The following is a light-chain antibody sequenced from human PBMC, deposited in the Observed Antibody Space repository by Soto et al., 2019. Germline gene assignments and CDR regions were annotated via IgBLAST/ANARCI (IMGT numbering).Light chain of an antibody. Sequence: EIVLTHTPGTLSLSAGARATLSCRASQTISSNYLAWYHQKPVQAPRLLIFGASYSATGIPDRFSGSGSGTGYTLTISSLEPEDFADYYCQQYGRSPPEFTFGPGTKVDIK. J-gene: IGKJ3*01. CDR3: QQYGRSPPEFT. CDR1: QTISSNY. CDR2: GAS. V-gene: IGKV3-20*01.